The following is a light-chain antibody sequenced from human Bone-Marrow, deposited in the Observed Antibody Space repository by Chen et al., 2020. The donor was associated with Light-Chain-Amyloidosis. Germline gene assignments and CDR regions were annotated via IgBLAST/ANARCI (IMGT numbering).Light chain of an antibody. CDR2: EVT. J-gene: IGLJ1*01. CDR1: SSDVGSDNH. V-gene: IGLV2-14*01. Sequence: QSALTQPASVSGSPGQSITISCTGTSSDVGSDNHVSWYQQHPDKAPKLMIYEVTNLPSWVPDRFSGSKSDNTASLTISGLKTEDEADYFCSSYTITTTLVFGSGTRVTVL. CDR3: SSYTITTTLV.